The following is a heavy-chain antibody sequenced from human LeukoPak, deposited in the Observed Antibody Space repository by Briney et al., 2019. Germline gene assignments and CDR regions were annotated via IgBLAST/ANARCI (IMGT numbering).Heavy chain of an antibody. V-gene: IGHV4-34*01. D-gene: IGHD2-2*01. Sequence: SGTPSPPPAFHGGGLRGFYWGWVPQPPGEGPGGVWGNKHSGSTNYNPSLKSRVTISVDTSKNQFSLKLSSVTAADTAVYYCARAEGYCSSTSCPGSWFDPWGQGTLVTVSS. CDR3: ARAEGYCSSTSCPGSWFDP. CDR2: NKHSGST. CDR1: GGGLRGFY. J-gene: IGHJ5*02.